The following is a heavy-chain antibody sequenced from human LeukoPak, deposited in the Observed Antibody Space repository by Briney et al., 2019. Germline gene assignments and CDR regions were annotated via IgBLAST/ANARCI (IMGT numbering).Heavy chain of an antibody. V-gene: IGHV3-21*04. Sequence: GWSLRLSCAASGFTFSSYSLNWVRQAPGKGLEWVSSISSSSSYIYYADSVKGRFTISSDNTKNSLYLQMNSLRAEDTAVYYCARQGSMVRGVWTPLEFDNWGQGTLVTVSS. J-gene: IGHJ4*02. CDR1: GFTFSSYS. CDR2: ISSSSSYI. D-gene: IGHD3-10*01. CDR3: ARQGSMVRGVWTPLEFDN.